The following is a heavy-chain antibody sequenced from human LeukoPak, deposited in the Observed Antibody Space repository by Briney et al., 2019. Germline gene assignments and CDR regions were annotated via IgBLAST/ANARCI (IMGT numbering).Heavy chain of an antibody. J-gene: IGHJ4*02. CDR1: GYTFTSYG. Sequence: GASVKVSCKASGYTFTSYGISWVRQAPGQGLAGMGWISAYNGNTNYAQKLQGRVTMTTDTSTSTAYMELRSLRSDDTAVYYCARAIGYCSGGSCYSDGPFDYWGQGTLVTVSS. CDR3: ARAIGYCSGGSCYSDGPFDY. CDR2: ISAYNGNT. V-gene: IGHV1-18*01. D-gene: IGHD2-15*01.